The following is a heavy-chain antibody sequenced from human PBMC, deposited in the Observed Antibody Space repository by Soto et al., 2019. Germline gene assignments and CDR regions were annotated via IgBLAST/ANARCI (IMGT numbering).Heavy chain of an antibody. CDR3: AREPYCTSALCFIHFDS. D-gene: IGHD2-8*02. V-gene: IGHV4-30-4*01. Sequence: QVQLQESGPGLVKPSQTLSLTCAVSGASISSGDSYWSGIRQRPGKGLERIGYIFHTGSTYYNPSLMSRFTISLDSYKNQFSLTVTSATAADTAVYFCAREPYCTSALCFIHFDSWGQGSLVTVSS. J-gene: IGHJ4*02. CDR2: IFHTGST. CDR1: GASISSGDSY.